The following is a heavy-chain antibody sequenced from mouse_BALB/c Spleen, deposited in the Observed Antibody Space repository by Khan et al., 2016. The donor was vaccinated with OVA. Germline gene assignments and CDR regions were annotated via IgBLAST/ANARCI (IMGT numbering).Heavy chain of an antibody. Sequence: DVQLQESGPGLVKPSQSLSLTCTVTGYSITSGYGWNWIRQFPGNKLEWMGYISYSGSTNYNPSLKIRISITRDTSKNQFFLQLNSVTTKDTATYYCARTARIKYWGQGTTLTVSS. V-gene: IGHV3-2*02. CDR1: GYSITSGYG. J-gene: IGHJ2*01. D-gene: IGHD1-2*01. CDR2: ISYSGST. CDR3: ARTARIKY.